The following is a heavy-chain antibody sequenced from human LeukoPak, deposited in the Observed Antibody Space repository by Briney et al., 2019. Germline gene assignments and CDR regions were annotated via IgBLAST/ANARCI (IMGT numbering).Heavy chain of an antibody. J-gene: IGHJ4*02. CDR3: AKRMGIRFLEWLFPLNY. CDR1: GFTVSSNY. D-gene: IGHD3-3*01. V-gene: IGHV3-23*01. Sequence: GGSLRLSCAASGFTVSSNYMSWVRQAPGKGLEWVSDISGSGGSTYYADSVKGRFTISRDNSKNTLYLQMNSLRAEDTAVYYCAKRMGIRFLEWLFPLNYWGQGTLVTVSS. CDR2: ISGSGGST.